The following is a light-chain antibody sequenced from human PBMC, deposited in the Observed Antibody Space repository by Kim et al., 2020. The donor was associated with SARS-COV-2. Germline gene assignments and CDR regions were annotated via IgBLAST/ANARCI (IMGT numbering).Light chain of an antibody. CDR2: GKN. J-gene: IGLJ2*01. CDR1: SLRSYY. Sequence: SSELTQDPAVSVALGQTVRITCQGDSLRSYYASWYQQKPGQAPVLVIYGKNNRPSGIPDLFSGSSSGNTASLTITGAQAEDEADYYCNSRDSSGNHVVFGGGTQLTVL. V-gene: IGLV3-19*01. CDR3: NSRDSSGNHVV.